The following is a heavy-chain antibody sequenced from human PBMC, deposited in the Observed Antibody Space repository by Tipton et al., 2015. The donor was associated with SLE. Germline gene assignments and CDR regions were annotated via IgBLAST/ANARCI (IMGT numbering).Heavy chain of an antibody. CDR1: GGSISSYY. CDR2: IYYSGST. V-gene: IGHV4-59*12. J-gene: IGHJ4*02. Sequence: LRLSCTVSGGSISSYYWSWIRQPPGKGLEWIGYIYYSGSTNYNPSLKSRVTMSVDTSKNQFSLKLSSVTAADTAVYYCASGAPSGVDYWGQGTLVTVSS. CDR3: ASGAPSGVDY. D-gene: IGHD6-25*01.